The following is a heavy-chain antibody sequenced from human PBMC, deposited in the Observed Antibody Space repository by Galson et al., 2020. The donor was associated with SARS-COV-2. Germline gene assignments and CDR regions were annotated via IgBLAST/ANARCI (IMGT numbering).Heavy chain of an antibody. J-gene: IGHJ4*02. CDR3: ARMRGDGYIIQFIDY. V-gene: IGHV4-59*01. Sequence: ASETLSLTCTVSNDSISGYYWNWIRQPPGKRLEWIGYIYYSGSTNYNPSLKSRVTISVDTSKNQFSLKLSSVTAADTAVYYCARMRGDGYIIQFIDYWGQGTPVTVSS. CDR1: NDSISGYY. D-gene: IGHD3-10*01. CDR2: IYYSGST.